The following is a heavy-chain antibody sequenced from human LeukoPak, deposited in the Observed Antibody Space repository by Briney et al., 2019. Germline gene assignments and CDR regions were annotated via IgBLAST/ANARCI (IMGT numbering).Heavy chain of an antibody. V-gene: IGHV3-21*01. CDR2: IRSSSSYI. Sequence: GGSLRLSCAASGFTFSSYSMNRVRQAPGKGLEWVSFIRSSSSYIYYADSVKGRFTISRDNAKNSLYLQMNSLRAEDTAVYYCARPGIAVAGEFFDYWGQGTLVTVSS. J-gene: IGHJ4*02. CDR1: GFTFSSYS. D-gene: IGHD6-19*01. CDR3: ARPGIAVAGEFFDY.